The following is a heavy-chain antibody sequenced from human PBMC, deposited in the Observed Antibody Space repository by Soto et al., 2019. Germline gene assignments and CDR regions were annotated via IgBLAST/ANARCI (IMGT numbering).Heavy chain of an antibody. D-gene: IGHD6-19*01. CDR2: IWYDGSKQ. CDR1: GFTFSNYG. CDR3: TRDISSDYFDY. Sequence: QVLLVESGGGVVQPGRSLRLSCAASGFTFSNYGMHWVRQAPGKGLEWVAVIWYDGSKQYYADSVKGRFTISRDNSKTTLYLQMNSLRYEDTAVYYCTRDISSDYFDYWGQGTLVTVSS. V-gene: IGHV3-33*01. J-gene: IGHJ4*02.